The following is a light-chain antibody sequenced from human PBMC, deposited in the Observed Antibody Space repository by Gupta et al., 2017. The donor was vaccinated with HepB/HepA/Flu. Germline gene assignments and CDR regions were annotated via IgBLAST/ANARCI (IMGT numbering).Light chain of an antibody. CDR2: DVS. CDR1: SSEVGVYNY. J-gene: IGLJ2*01. Sequence: QSALPQPASVSGSPGQSITISCTGTSSEVGVYNYVSWYRQSPGKAPKLMIYDVSNRPSGVSDRFSGSKSGNTASLTISGLQAEDEADYYCSSLTTSATVVFGGGTRLTVL. CDR3: SSLTTSATVV. V-gene: IGLV2-14*01.